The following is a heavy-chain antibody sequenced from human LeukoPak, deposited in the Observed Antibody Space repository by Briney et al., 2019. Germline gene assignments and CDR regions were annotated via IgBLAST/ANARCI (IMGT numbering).Heavy chain of an antibody. CDR3: AKRPFSITMIVVVIEDY. J-gene: IGHJ4*02. CDR2: ISGSGGST. Sequence: GGSLTLSCAASGFTFSSYAMTWVRQAPGNGLERVSAISGSGGSTYYADSVKGRFTISRDNSKNTLYLQMNSLRAEDTAVYYCAKRPFSITMIVVVIEDYWGQGTLVTVSS. CDR1: GFTFSSYA. D-gene: IGHD3-22*01. V-gene: IGHV3-23*01.